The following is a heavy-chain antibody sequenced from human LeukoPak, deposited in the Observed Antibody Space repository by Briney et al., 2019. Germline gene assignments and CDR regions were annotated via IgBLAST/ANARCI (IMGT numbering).Heavy chain of an antibody. CDR3: ARVSPTGGLAY. J-gene: IGHJ4*02. V-gene: IGHV4-59*01. CDR1: GGSISSYY. D-gene: IGHD1-1*01. CDR2: IYYNGST. Sequence: SETLSLTCTVSGGSISSYYWSWIRQPPGKGLEWIGYIYYNGSTNYNPSLKSRVALSVDTSKNQFSLKVNSVTPTDAAVYFCARVSPTGGLAYWGQGALVTVSS.